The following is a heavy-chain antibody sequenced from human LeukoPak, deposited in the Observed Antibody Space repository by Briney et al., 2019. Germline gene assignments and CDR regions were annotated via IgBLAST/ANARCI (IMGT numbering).Heavy chain of an antibody. V-gene: IGHV4-30-4*07. D-gene: IGHD2-21*02. CDR3: ARGWGPAYCGGDCHRHFDY. CDR1: GDSISSGGYS. CDR2: IYNSGTT. J-gene: IGHJ4*02. Sequence: PSETLSLTCVVSGDSISSGGYSWNWIRQPPGKGLEWIGYIYNSGTTSYSPSLKSRVTMSVDTSKNQFSLKLSSVTAADTALCYCARGWGPAYCGGDCHRHFDYWGQGTLVTVSS.